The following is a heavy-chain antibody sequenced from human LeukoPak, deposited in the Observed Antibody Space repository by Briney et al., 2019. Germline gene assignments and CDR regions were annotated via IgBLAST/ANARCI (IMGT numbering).Heavy chain of an antibody. CDR1: GYSIRRGHY. Sequence: SETLSLTCVVSGYSIRRGHYWGWIRQTPGKGLEGIGSLSDRGSTYYNPSLKSRVTISVDPSTNKFSLRLSSVTAADTAVYYCEISVPAFDYWGQGTLVTVSS. CDR2: LSDRGST. J-gene: IGHJ4*02. D-gene: IGHD1-1*01. V-gene: IGHV4-38-2*01. CDR3: EISVPAFDY.